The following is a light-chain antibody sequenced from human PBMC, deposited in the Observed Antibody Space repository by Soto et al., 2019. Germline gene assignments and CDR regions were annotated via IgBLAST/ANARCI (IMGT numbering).Light chain of an antibody. CDR1: SSNIGAGYD. J-gene: IGLJ3*02. CDR3: QSYDSSLSAL. CDR2: GNS. Sequence: QPVLTQPPSVSGAPGQRVTISCTGSSSNIGAGYDVHWYQQLPGTAPKLLIYGNSNRPSGVPDRFSGSKSGTSASLTITGLQAEDEADYYCQSYDSSLSALFGGGTKVTFL. V-gene: IGLV1-40*01.